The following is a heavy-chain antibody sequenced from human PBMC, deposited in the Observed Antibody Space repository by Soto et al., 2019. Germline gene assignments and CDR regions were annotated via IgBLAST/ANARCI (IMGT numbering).Heavy chain of an antibody. CDR2: ISLYSDGA. CDR3: ARVVPGAEAWFGP. CDR1: GYTFSNYG. D-gene: IGHD2-2*01. J-gene: IGHJ5*02. Sequence: GASVKVSCKTSGYTFSNYGITWVRQAPGQPLEWLGWISLYSDGANYAQKFQGRVSMTTDTSTTTAYMELRSLRSDDTAVYYCARVVPGAEAWFGPWGQGPLVTVSS. V-gene: IGHV1-18*01.